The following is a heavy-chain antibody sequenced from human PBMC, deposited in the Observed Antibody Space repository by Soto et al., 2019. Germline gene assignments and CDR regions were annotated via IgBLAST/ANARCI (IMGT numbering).Heavy chain of an antibody. D-gene: IGHD3-10*01. CDR1: GGSISSGGYY. Sequence: PSETLSLTCTVSGGSISSGGYYWSWLRQHPGKGLEWIGYIYYSGSTYYNPSLKSRVTISVNTSKNQFSLKLSSVTAADTAVYYCAGGSGSYYYTDVWGNGTTVTVSS. V-gene: IGHV4-31*02. CDR2: IYYSGST. CDR3: AGGSGSYYYTDV. J-gene: IGHJ6*04.